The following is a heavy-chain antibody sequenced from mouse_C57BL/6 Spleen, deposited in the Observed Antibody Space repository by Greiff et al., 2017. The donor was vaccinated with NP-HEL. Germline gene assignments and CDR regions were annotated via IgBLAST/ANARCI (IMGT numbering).Heavy chain of an antibody. V-gene: IGHV1-81*01. CDR2: IYPRSGNT. CDR3: ARGIYYGYDGYYFDY. Sequence: LVESGAELARPGASVKLSCKASGYTFTSYGISWVKQRTGQGLEWIGEIYPRSGNTYYNEKFKGKATLTADKSSSTAYMELRSLTSEDSAVYFCARGIYYGYDGYYFDYWGQGTTLTVSS. D-gene: IGHD2-2*01. CDR1: GYTFTSYG. J-gene: IGHJ2*01.